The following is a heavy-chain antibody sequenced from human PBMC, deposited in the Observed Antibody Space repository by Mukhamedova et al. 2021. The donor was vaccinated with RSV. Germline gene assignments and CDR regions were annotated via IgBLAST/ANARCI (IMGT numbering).Heavy chain of an antibody. CDR3: ARDLGTTGTGGGGH. D-gene: IGHD1-1*01. V-gene: IGHV3-30-3*01. J-gene: IGHJ4*02. CDR2: ISYDGSNK. Sequence: VRQAPGKGLAWVAVISYDGSNKYYEDSVKGRFTISRENSKNTLYLQMNSRRAEETAVYSCARDLGTTGTGGGGHGGKGTLVTVPS.